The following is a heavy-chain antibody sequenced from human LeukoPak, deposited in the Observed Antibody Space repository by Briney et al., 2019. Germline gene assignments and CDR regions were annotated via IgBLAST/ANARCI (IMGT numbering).Heavy chain of an antibody. CDR2: IYSGGST. V-gene: IGHV3-66*01. CDR1: GFTFNTYA. J-gene: IGHJ6*02. CDR3: ARVPTVTPYYYYYYGMDV. D-gene: IGHD4-17*01. Sequence: GGSLRLSCTASGFTFNTYAMYWVRQAPGKGLEWVSVIYSGGSTYYADSVKGRFTISRDNSKNTLYLQMNSLRAEDTAVYYCARVPTVTPYYYYYYGMDVWGQGTTVTVSS.